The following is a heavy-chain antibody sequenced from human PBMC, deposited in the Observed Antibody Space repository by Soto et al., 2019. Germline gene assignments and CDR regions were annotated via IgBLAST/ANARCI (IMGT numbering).Heavy chain of an antibody. D-gene: IGHD4-17*01. CDR1: GGSISSYY. Sequence: SETLSLTCTVSGGSISSYYWSWIRQPPGKGLEWIGYIYYSGSTNYNPSLKSRVTMSVDTSKNQLSLKLSSVTAADTAVYYCARHFRRYGDPPEFDYWGQGTLVTVSS. CDR3: ARHFRRYGDPPEFDY. V-gene: IGHV4-59*08. CDR2: IYYSGST. J-gene: IGHJ4*02.